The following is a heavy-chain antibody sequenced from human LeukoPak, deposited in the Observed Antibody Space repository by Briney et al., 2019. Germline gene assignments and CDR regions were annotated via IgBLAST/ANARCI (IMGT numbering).Heavy chain of an antibody. V-gene: IGHV3-23*01. Sequence: GGPLRFSGAASGLSFSTSPMSGVRQAPGKGLEWVSGINSNSGDTPYADFAKGRFTISRDNSKNTLYLQMNSLRVEDTAVYYCARKDSGLNPFDLWGQGTLVTVSS. CDR3: ARKDSGLNPFDL. CDR2: INSNSGDT. CDR1: GLSFSTSP. J-gene: IGHJ4*02. D-gene: IGHD1-14*01.